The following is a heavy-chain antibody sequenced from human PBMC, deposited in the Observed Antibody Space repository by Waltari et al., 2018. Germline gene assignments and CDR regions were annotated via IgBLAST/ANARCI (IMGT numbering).Heavy chain of an antibody. CDR3: AKHVRYVWGSYRSSRPGEIDY. V-gene: IGHV3-23*01. CDR1: GFTFSSYA. D-gene: IGHD3-16*02. J-gene: IGHJ4*02. CDR2: ISGSGGST. Sequence: EVQLLESGGGLVQPGGSLRLSCAASGFTFSSYAMSWVRKAPGKGLEGVSAISGSGGSTYYADSVKGRFTISRDNSKNTLYLQMNSLRAEDTAVYYCAKHVRYVWGSYRSSRPGEIDYWGQGTLVTVSS.